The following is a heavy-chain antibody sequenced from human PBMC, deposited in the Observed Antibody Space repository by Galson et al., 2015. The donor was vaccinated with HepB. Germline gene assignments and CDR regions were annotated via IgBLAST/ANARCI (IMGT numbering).Heavy chain of an antibody. J-gene: IGHJ6*02. Sequence: SLRLSCAASGFTFSSYGMHWVRQAPGKGLEWVAVIWYDGSNKYYADSVKGRFTISRDNSKNTLYLQMNSLRAEDTAVYYCARDYPPRSYSSSWYYYYYGMDVWGQGTTVTVSS. CDR2: IWYDGSNK. D-gene: IGHD6-13*01. V-gene: IGHV3-33*01. CDR1: GFTFSSYG. CDR3: ARDYPPRSYSSSWYYYYYGMDV.